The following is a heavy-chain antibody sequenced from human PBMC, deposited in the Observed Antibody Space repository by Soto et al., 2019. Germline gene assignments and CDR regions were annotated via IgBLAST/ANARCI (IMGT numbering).Heavy chain of an antibody. D-gene: IGHD1-26*01. CDR3: ARDFIVGAPDYFDY. Sequence: GGSLRLSCAASGFTFSDYYMSWIRQAPGKGLEWVAVISYDGRVKYYVDSVKGRFTISRDDSKNTLYLQMNSLRVDDTAVYYCARDFIVGAPDYFDYWGQGTLVTVSS. J-gene: IGHJ4*02. V-gene: IGHV3-30*03. CDR1: GFTFSDYY. CDR2: ISYDGRVK.